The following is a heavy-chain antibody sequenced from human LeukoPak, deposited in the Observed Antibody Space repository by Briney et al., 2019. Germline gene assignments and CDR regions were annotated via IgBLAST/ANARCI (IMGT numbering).Heavy chain of an antibody. V-gene: IGHV3-74*01. CDR3: ATVSYRGAFDI. CDR2: INGDGSST. CDR1: GFTFSNYW. D-gene: IGHD1-26*01. Sequence: PGGSLRLSCAASGFTFSNYWMHRVRQAPGKGLVWVSRINGDGSSTSYTDSVKGRFTISRDNAKNTLYLQMNSLRAEDTAVYYCATVSYRGAFDIWGQGTMVTVSS. J-gene: IGHJ3*02.